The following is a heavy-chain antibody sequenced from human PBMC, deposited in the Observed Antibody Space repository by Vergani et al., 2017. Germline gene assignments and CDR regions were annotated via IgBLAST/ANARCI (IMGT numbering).Heavy chain of an antibody. V-gene: IGHV4-39*07. J-gene: IGHJ2*01. CDR3: ARDPRDGYNYWYFDL. CDR2: IYYSGST. D-gene: IGHD5-24*01. Sequence: QLQLQESGPGLVKPSETLSLTCTVSGGSISSSSYYWGWIRQPPGKGLEWIGSIYYSGSTYYNPSLKSRVTISVDTSKNQFSLKLSSVTAADTAVYYCARDPRDGYNYWYFDLWGRGTLVTVSS. CDR1: GGSISSSSYY.